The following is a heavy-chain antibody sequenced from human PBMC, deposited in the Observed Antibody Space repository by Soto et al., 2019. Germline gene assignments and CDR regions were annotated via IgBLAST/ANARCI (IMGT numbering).Heavy chain of an antibody. CDR2: INQSGST. J-gene: IGHJ4*02. CDR3: ARFKNGAASGTDQAFYFDY. CDR1: GGSLIGYY. Sequence: SETLSLTCAVYGGSLIGYYCIFLRHPPFKWLEWIVEINQSGSTNYNPSLKSRVTISLDTSMNHFSLKVNSVTAADTAEYYCARFKNGAASGTDQAFYFDYWGQGTLVTVSS. D-gene: IGHD3-10*01. V-gene: IGHV4-34*01.